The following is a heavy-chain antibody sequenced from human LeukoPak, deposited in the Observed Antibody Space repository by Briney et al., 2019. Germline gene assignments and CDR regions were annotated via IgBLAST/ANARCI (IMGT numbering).Heavy chain of an antibody. J-gene: IGHJ6*03. CDR2: INHSGST. Sequence: SETLSLTCAVYGGSFGGYYWSWIRQPPGKGLEWIGEINHSGSTNYNPSLKSRVTISVDTSKNQFSLKLSSVTAADTAVYYCARRRLTGYYRLGYYYYMDVWGKGTTVTISS. CDR3: ARRRLTGYYRLGYYYYMDV. CDR1: GGSFGGYY. D-gene: IGHD3-9*01. V-gene: IGHV4-34*01.